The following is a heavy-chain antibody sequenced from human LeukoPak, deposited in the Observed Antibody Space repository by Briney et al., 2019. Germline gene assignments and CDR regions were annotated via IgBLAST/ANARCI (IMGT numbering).Heavy chain of an antibody. CDR1: GGSFSGYY. CDR2: INHSGST. V-gene: IGHV4-34*01. CDR3: ARHGIAVAAPGWFDP. Sequence: SETLSLTCAVYGGSFSGYYWSWIRQPPGKGLEWIGEINHSGSTNYNPSLKSRVTISVDTSKNQFSLKLSSVTAADTAVYYCARHGIAVAAPGWFDPWGQGTLVTVSS. D-gene: IGHD6-19*01. J-gene: IGHJ5*02.